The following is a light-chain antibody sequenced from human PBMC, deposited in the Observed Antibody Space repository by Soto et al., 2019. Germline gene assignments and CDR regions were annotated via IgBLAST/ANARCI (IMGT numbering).Light chain of an antibody. V-gene: IGKV1-5*01. CDR1: QSVSSW. CDR2: DAS. CDR3: QQYNSFPT. J-gene: IGKJ1*01. Sequence: DIQLNQSPSTLSASVGDSVTITCRASQSVSSWLAWYQQKPGRAPRLLIYDASKLEAGVPSRFSGSGSETELSLTISSLQPDDFATYFCQQYNSFPTFGQGTRVEIK.